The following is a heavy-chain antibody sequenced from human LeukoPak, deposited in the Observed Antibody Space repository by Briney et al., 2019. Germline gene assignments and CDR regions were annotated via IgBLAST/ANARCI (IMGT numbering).Heavy chain of an antibody. CDR3: ARGPSRDGYKSGYYYYGMDV. CDR2: IYYSGST. J-gene: IGHJ6*02. D-gene: IGHD5-24*01. Sequence: SETLSLTCTVSGGSISSYDWSWIRQPPGQGLEWIGYIYYSGSTNYNPSLKSRVTISVDTSKNQFSLRLSSVTAADTAVYYCARGPSRDGYKSGYYYYGMDVWGQGTTVTVSS. CDR1: GGSISSYD. V-gene: IGHV4-59*01.